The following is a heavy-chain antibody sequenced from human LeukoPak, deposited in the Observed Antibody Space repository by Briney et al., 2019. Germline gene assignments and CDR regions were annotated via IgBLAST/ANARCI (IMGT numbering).Heavy chain of an antibody. D-gene: IGHD3-9*01. J-gene: IGHJ4*02. CDR2: ISAYNGNT. CDR1: GYTFTSYG. CDR3: ARDYDILTGYYFWFDY. V-gene: IGHV1-18*04. Sequence: ASVKVSCKASGYTFTSYGISWVRQAPGQGLEGMGWISAYNGNTNFAQKLQGRATMTTGTSTSAAYMELRSLRSDDTAVYYCARDYDILTGYYFWFDYWGQGTLVTVSS.